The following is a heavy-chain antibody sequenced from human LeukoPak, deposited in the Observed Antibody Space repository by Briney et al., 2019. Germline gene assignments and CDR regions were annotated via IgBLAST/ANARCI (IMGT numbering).Heavy chain of an antibody. CDR3: VLRTPGNYLDY. Sequence: GGSPRLSCAASGFTFSNYGMSWVRQAPGKGLEWVSAISGSGDSTYYADSVKGRFTISRDNSKNTLYLQVNSLRAEDTAVYYCVLRTPGNYLDYWGQGTLVTVSS. V-gene: IGHV3-23*01. D-gene: IGHD2/OR15-2a*01. J-gene: IGHJ4*02. CDR1: GFTFSNYG. CDR2: ISGSGDST.